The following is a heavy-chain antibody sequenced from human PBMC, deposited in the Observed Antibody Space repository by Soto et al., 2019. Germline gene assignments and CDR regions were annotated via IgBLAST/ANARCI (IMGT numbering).Heavy chain of an antibody. Sequence: GGSLRLSCAASGFTFSSYAMSWVRQAPGKGLEWVSAISGSGGSTYYADPVKGRFTISRDNSKNTLYLQMNSLRAEDTAVYYCAKDDVGYSSSWRNWFDPWGQGTLVTVSS. CDR3: AKDDVGYSSSWRNWFDP. CDR2: ISGSGGST. CDR1: GFTFSSYA. V-gene: IGHV3-23*01. J-gene: IGHJ5*02. D-gene: IGHD6-13*01.